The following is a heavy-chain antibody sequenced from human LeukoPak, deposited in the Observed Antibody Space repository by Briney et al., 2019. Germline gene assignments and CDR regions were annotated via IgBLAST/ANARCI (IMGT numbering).Heavy chain of an antibody. J-gene: IGHJ6*03. CDR1: GFTFDDYG. Sequence: GSLRLSCAASGFTFDDYGMSWVRQAPGKGLEWVSGINWNGGSTGYADSVKGRFTISRDNAKNSLYLQMNSLRAEDTAVYYCANGAFRLYYIDVWGKGTTVTVSS. CDR2: INWNGGST. CDR3: ANGAFRLYYIDV. D-gene: IGHD2-8*01. V-gene: IGHV3-20*04.